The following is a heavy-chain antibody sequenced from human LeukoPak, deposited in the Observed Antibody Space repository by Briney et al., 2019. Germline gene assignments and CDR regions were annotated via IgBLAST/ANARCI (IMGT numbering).Heavy chain of an antibody. CDR3: ARVDIAYYYDNSGIFDY. D-gene: IGHD3-22*01. Sequence: SETLSLTCAVYGGSFSGYYWSWIRQPPGKGLEWIGEINHSGSTNYNPSLKSRVTISVDTSKNQFSLKLSSVTAADTAVYFCARVDIAYYYDNSGIFDYWGQGTLVTVSS. CDR1: GGSFSGYY. J-gene: IGHJ4*02. CDR2: INHSGST. V-gene: IGHV4-34*01.